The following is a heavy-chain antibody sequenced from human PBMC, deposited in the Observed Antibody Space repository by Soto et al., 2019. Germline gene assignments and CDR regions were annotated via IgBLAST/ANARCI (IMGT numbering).Heavy chain of an antibody. CDR3: ARGASMVRGAYWYFAL. CDR1: GYTFTSYG. J-gene: IGHJ2*01. D-gene: IGHD3-10*01. V-gene: IGHV1-18*01. Sequence: ASVKVSFKASGYTFTSYGISWVRQAPGQGLEWMGWISAYNGNTNYAQKLQGRVTMTTDTSTSTAYMELRSLRSDDTAVYYCARGASMVRGAYWYFALWGRGTLVTVSS. CDR2: ISAYNGNT.